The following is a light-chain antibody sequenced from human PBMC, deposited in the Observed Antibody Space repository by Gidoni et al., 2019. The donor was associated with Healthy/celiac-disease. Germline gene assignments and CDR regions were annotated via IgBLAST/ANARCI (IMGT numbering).Light chain of an antibody. J-gene: IGLJ2*01. Sequence: SYELTQPPSVSVSPGQTASITCSGDTLGDKYACWYQQKPGQSPVLVIYQDSKRPSGIPERFSGSNSGNTATLTISGTQAMDEADYYCQAWDSRIVFGGGTKLTVL. V-gene: IGLV3-1*01. CDR2: QDS. CDR1: TLGDKY. CDR3: QAWDSRIV.